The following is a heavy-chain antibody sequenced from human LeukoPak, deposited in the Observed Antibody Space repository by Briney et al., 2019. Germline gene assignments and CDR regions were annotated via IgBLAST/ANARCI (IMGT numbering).Heavy chain of an antibody. V-gene: IGHV4-34*01. CDR2: INHGGST. CDR3: ARGLYYYDSSGYVPDVGDDAFDI. Sequence: SETLSLTCAVYGGSFSGFYWNWIRQPPGKGLEWIGEINHGGSTNFNPSLKSRITISVDTSKNQFSLKLNSVTAADTALYYCARGLYYYDSSGYVPDVGDDAFDIWGQGTMVTVSS. J-gene: IGHJ3*02. D-gene: IGHD3-22*01. CDR1: GGSFSGFY.